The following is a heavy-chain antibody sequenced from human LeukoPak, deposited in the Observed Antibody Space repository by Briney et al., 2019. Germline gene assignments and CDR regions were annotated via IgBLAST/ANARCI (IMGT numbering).Heavy chain of an antibody. Sequence: PGRSLRLSCAASGFTFDDYAMHWVRQAPGKGLEWVSGISWNSGSIGYADSVKGRFTISRDNAKNSLYLQMNSLSAEDTAVYYCAYTSGYDFSSYYYYYMDVWGKGTTVTVSS. CDR1: GFTFDDYA. CDR3: AYTSGYDFSSYYYYYMDV. J-gene: IGHJ6*03. D-gene: IGHD5-12*01. V-gene: IGHV3-9*01. CDR2: ISWNSGSI.